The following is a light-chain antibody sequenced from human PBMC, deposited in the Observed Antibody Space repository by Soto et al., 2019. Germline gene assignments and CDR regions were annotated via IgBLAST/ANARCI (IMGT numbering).Light chain of an antibody. V-gene: IGKV3-11*01. J-gene: IGKJ1*01. CDR3: QHYVGSPT. CDR1: QSISSY. CDR2: DTS. Sequence: ESVLKHSPATLSLSPCERAALSCRASQSISSYFAWYQQKPGQAPRLLIYDTSTRATGIPARFSGSGSGADFTLTINRLEPEDSAMYYCQHYVGSPTFGQGTKVDIK.